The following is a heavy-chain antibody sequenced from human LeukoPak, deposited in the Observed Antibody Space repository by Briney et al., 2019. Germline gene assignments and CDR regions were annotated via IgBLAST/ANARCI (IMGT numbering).Heavy chain of an antibody. D-gene: IGHD5-24*01. CDR1: GYTFTSYY. J-gene: IGHJ4*02. Sequence: ASVKVSCKASGYTFTSYYMHWVRQAPGQGLEWMGIINPSGGSTSYAQKFQGRVTMTRDMSTSTVYMELSSLRSEDTAVYYCARSAVSCLDGYNSFDYWGQGTLVTVSS. V-gene: IGHV1-46*01. CDR3: ARSAVSCLDGYNSFDY. CDR2: INPSGGST.